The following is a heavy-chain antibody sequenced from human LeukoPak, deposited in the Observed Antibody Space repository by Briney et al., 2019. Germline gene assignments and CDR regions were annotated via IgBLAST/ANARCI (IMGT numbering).Heavy chain of an antibody. CDR2: ISYSGNT. CDR1: GDSISSYY. D-gene: IGHD6-19*01. V-gene: IGHV4-59*04. Sequence: SETLSLTCTVSGDSISSYYWTWIRQPPGKGLEWIGYISYSGNTYYNPSLKSRVTISVDTSKNEFSLKLRSVTAADTAVYYCARTAGVAVAGSRQYFDYWGQGTLVTVSS. CDR3: ARTAGVAVAGSRQYFDY. J-gene: IGHJ4*02.